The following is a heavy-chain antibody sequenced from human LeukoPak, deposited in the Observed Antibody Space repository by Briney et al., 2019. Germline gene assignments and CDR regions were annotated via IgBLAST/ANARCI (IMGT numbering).Heavy chain of an antibody. CDR1: GFTFSSYA. V-gene: IGHV3-23*01. J-gene: IGHJ4*02. D-gene: IGHD2-15*01. CDR2: ISGSGGST. Sequence: GGSLRLSCAASGFTFSSYAMSWVRQAPGKGLEWVSAISGSGGSTYYADSVKGRFTISRDNSKNTLYLQMNSLRAEDTAVYYCAKDRVMTGSSSPPRYFDYWGQGTLVTVSS. CDR3: AKDRVMTGSSSPPRYFDY.